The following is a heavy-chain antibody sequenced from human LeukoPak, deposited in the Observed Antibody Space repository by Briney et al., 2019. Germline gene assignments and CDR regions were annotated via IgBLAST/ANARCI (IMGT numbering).Heavy chain of an antibody. V-gene: IGHV4-59*01. J-gene: IGHJ4*02. CDR1: GGSISIYY. D-gene: IGHD3-10*01. Sequence: SETLSLTCTVSGGSISIYYWSWVRQPPGKGLEWLGYTYNSGSTLYNPSLKSRVTISVDTSRNEFSLRLTSVTAADAAVYYCVRDRELNYWGQGTLVTVSS. CDR2: TYNSGST. CDR3: VRDRELNY.